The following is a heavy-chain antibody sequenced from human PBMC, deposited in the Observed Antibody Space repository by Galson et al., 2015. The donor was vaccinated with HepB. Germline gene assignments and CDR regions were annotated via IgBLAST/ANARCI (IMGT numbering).Heavy chain of an antibody. V-gene: IGHV3-9*01. J-gene: IGHJ2*01. CDR3: AKDIAHGAASRNYRYFDL. Sequence: SLRLSCAASGFTFDDYAMHWVRQAPGKGLEWVSGISWNSGSIGYADSVKGRFTISRDNAKNSLYLQMNSLRAEDTALYYCAKDIAHGAASRNYRYFDLWGRGTLVTVSS. CDR2: ISWNSGSI. D-gene: IGHD1-26*01. CDR1: GFTFDDYA.